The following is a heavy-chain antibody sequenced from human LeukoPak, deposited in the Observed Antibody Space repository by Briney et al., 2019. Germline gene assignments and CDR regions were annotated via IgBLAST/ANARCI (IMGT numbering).Heavy chain of an antibody. CDR3: ARDGKDSMIVVVTAEYFQH. V-gene: IGHV3-21*01. Sequence: PGGSLRLSCAASGFTFSSYTMNWVRQAPGKGLEWVSSISSSRSYIYYADSVKGRFTISRDNAKNSLYLQMDSLRAEDTAVYYCARDGKDSMIVVVTAEYFQHWGQGTLVTVSS. J-gene: IGHJ1*01. CDR2: ISSSRSYI. D-gene: IGHD3-22*01. CDR1: GFTFSSYT.